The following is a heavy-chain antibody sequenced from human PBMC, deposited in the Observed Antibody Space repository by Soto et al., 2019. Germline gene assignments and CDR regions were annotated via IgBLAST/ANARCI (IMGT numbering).Heavy chain of an antibody. J-gene: IGHJ4*02. V-gene: IGHV3-23*01. CDR1: GFTVSNNY. Sequence: GGSLRLSCAVSGFTVSNNYMSWVRQAPGKGLEGVSAISGSGGSTYYADSVRGRFSVYKDKSRNTLYLQMDNLRVEDTAIYRCAKDVRYSSSWYSLDSWGQGTLVTVSS. CDR2: ISGSGGST. D-gene: IGHD6-13*01. CDR3: AKDVRYSSSWYSLDS.